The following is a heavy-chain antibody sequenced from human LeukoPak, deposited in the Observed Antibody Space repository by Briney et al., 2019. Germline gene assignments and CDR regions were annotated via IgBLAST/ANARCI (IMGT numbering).Heavy chain of an antibody. Sequence: SVKVSCKASGGTFSSYAISWVRQAPGQGLEWMGGIIPIFGTANYAQKFQGRVTITADESTSTAYVELSSLRSEDTAVYYRARDLGSGGVFDYWGQGTLVTVSS. CDR2: IIPIFGTA. V-gene: IGHV1-69*01. J-gene: IGHJ4*02. D-gene: IGHD3-10*01. CDR1: GGTFSSYA. CDR3: ARDLGSGGVFDY.